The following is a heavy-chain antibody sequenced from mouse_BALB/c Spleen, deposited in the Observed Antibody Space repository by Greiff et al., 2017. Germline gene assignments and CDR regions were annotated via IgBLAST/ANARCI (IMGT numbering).Heavy chain of an antibody. J-gene: IGHJ2*01. CDR1: GFTFSSFG. CDR3: ARAGYYDAYFDY. V-gene: IGHV5-17*02. Sequence: EVKVVESGGGLVQPGGSRKLSCAASGFTFSSFGMHWVRQAPEKGLEWVAYISSGSSTIYYADTVKGRFTISRDNPKNTLFLQMTSLRSEDTAMYYCARAGYYDAYFDYWGQGTTLTVSS. D-gene: IGHD2-4*01. CDR2: ISSGSSTI.